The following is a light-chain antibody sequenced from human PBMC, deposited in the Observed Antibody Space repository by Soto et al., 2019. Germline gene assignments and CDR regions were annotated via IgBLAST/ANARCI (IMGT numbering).Light chain of an antibody. J-gene: IGLJ1*01. CDR1: TSNIGSNT. V-gene: IGLV1-44*01. CDR3: AAWDDSLNGYV. Sequence: QAVVTQPPSASGTLGQGVPISCSGITSNIGSNTVNWYQQLPGTAPKLLIYNNNQRPSGVPDRFSGSKSGTSASLAIGGLQSEDEADYYCAAWDDSLNGYVFGTGTKLTVL. CDR2: NNN.